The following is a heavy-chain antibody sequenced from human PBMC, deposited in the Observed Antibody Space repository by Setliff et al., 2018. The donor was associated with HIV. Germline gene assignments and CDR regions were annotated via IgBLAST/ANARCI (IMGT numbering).Heavy chain of an antibody. Sequence: ASVKVSCKAPGYTFTTYAMNWVRQAPGQGLEWMGWINTNTGNPTYAQGFTGRFVFSLGTSVSTAYLQISSLEAQDTGVYYCARRSHSVGTSWPFDHWGQGTQVTAPQ. CDR3: ARRSHSVGTSWPFDH. V-gene: IGHV7-4-1*02. J-gene: IGHJ4*02. CDR2: INTNTGNP. D-gene: IGHD6-13*01. CDR1: GYTFTTYA.